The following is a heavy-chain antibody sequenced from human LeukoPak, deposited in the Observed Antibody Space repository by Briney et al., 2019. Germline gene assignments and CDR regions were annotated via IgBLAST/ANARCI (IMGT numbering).Heavy chain of an antibody. D-gene: IGHD3-9*01. V-gene: IGHV4-4*09. J-gene: IGHJ3*02. CDR3: ARRFRTSGTFNHDIYDI. CDR1: GGSISDYY. CDR2: IFGNVSP. Sequence: PSETLSLTCTVSGGSISDYYWGWIRHPPGKGLEWIGHIFGNVSPDYNPSLKSRVTITTDTSKNQFSLQLSSATSADTAMYFCARRFRTSGTFNHDIYDIWGQGKVVTVSS.